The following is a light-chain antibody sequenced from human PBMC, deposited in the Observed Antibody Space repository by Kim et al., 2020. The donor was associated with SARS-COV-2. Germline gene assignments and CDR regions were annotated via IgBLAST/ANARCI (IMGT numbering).Light chain of an antibody. CDR2: RNN. J-gene: IGLJ2*01. V-gene: IGLV1-47*01. CDR3: ATWDDSHVV. CDR1: YSDIGSNY. Sequence: PGQRLTISFYGNYSDIGSNYVYWYQQRPGTAPKLHIYRNNQRPSGVPDRFSGSRYGTSASLAISGLRSEDVADYYCATWDDSHVVFGGGTQLTVL.